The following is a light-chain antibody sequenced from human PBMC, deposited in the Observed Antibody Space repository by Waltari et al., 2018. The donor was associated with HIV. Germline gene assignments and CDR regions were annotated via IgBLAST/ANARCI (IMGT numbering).Light chain of an antibody. Sequence: SYELTQSSSVSVSPGQTARITCSGDILAKKYVRWLQQKPWQAPILVIYNDRERPAGIPERFSGSSSGTTVPLTVSGAHVEDEADYYCYSATDYNLLFGGGTKLTVL. CDR1: ILAKKY. J-gene: IGLJ2*01. CDR3: YSATDYNLL. V-gene: IGLV3-27*01. CDR2: NDR.